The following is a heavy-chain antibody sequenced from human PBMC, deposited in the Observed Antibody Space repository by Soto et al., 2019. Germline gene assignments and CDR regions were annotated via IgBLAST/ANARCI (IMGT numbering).Heavy chain of an antibody. J-gene: IGHJ6*03. Sequence: ASVKVSCKASGYTFTSYDINWVRQATGQGLEWMGWMNPNSGNTGYAQKFQGRVTMTRNTSISTAYMELSSLRSEDTAVYYCVSCSSASCYEGYYYYYYMDVWGKGTTVTSP. V-gene: IGHV1-8*01. CDR3: VSCSSASCYEGYYYYYYMDV. CDR2: MNPNSGNT. D-gene: IGHD2-2*01. CDR1: GYTFTSYD.